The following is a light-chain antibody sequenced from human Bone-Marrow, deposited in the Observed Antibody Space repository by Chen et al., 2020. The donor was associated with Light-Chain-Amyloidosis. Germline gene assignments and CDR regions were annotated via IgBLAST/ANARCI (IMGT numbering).Light chain of an antibody. CDR2: EDD. CDR1: SGSIATNY. CDR3: QSYQGSSQGV. Sequence: FMLTQPYSVSESPGPTAIISCPRSSGSIATNYVQWYQQRPGSSPTTVIYEDDQRPSGVPDRFSGSIDRSSNSASLTSSGLKTEDEADYYCQSYQGSSQGVFGGGTKLTVL. J-gene: IGLJ3*02. V-gene: IGLV6-57*01.